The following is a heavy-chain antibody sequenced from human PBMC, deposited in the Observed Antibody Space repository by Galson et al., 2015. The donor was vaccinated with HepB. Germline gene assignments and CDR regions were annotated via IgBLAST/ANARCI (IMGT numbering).Heavy chain of an antibody. CDR1: GFTFSSYA. V-gene: IGHV3-30-3*01. Sequence: SLRLSCAASGFTFSSYAMHWVRQAPGKGLEWVAVISYDGSNRYYADSVEGRFTISRDNSKNTLYLQMNSLRAEDTAVYYCARAPSHDYGDYVGDFDYWGQGTLVTVSS. D-gene: IGHD4-17*01. J-gene: IGHJ4*02. CDR2: ISYDGSNR. CDR3: ARAPSHDYGDYVGDFDY.